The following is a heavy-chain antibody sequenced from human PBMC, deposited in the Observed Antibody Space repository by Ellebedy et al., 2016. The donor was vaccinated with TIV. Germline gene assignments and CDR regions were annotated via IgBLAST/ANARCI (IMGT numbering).Heavy chain of an antibody. CDR3: ASFGYQTYFDY. V-gene: IGHV4-59*01. Sequence: MPSETLSLTCTVSGGSISSYYWSRIRQPPGKGLEWIGYIYYSGSTNYNPSLKSRVTISVDTSKNQFSLKLSSVTAADTAVYYCASFGYQTYFDYWGQGTLVTVSS. D-gene: IGHD3-22*01. J-gene: IGHJ4*02. CDR2: IYYSGST. CDR1: GGSISSYY.